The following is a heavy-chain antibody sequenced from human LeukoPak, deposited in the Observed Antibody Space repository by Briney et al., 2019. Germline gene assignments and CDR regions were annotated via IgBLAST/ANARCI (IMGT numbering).Heavy chain of an antibody. Sequence: GASVRVSCKTSGYTFTGYYMHWVRQAPGQGLEWMGWINPNSGATNYAQGRVTMTRDTPISTAYMELSSLRTDDTAVYYCARAYGIQLWHHFDYWGQGTLVTVSS. D-gene: IGHD5-18*01. CDR1: GYTFTGYY. J-gene: IGHJ4*02. CDR3: ARAYGIQLWHHFDY. V-gene: IGHV1-2*02. CDR2: INPNSGAT.